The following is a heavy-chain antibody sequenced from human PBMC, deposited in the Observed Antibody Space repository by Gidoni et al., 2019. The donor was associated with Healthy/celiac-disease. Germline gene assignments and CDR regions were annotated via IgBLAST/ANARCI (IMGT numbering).Heavy chain of an antibody. V-gene: IGHV3-23*01. J-gene: IGHJ4*02. CDR3: AKDRVKGDY. CDR1: GFTFSSYA. D-gene: IGHD4-4*01. CDR2: ISGSGGST. Sequence: EVQLLESGGGFVQPGGSLRLSCAASGFTFSSYAMSWVRQAPGKGPEWVLAISGSGGSTYYADSVKGRFTISRDNSKNTLYLQRNSLRAEDTAVYYCAKDRVKGDYWGQGTLVTVSS.